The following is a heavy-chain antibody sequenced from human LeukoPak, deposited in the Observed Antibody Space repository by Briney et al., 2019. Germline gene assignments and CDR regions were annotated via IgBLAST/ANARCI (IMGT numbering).Heavy chain of an antibody. J-gene: IGHJ4*02. Sequence: ASVKVSCKASGYTFAGYYMHWVRQAPGQGLEWMGWINPDSGATNYAQNFQGRVTMTRDTSISTAYMELSSLRSDDTAVYYCARVDTAMVIKTDYWGQGTLATVSS. CDR1: GYTFAGYY. V-gene: IGHV1-2*02. CDR2: INPDSGAT. D-gene: IGHD5-18*01. CDR3: ARVDTAMVIKTDY.